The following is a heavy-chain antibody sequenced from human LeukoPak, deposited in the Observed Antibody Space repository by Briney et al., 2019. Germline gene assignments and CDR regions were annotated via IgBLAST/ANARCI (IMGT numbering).Heavy chain of an antibody. D-gene: IGHD2-15*01. CDR2: IIPIFGTA. CDR3: ASICRSGGGSCYNSPIDY. Sequence: SVKVSCKASGYTFNGYYKHWVRQAPGQGLEWMGGIIPIFGTANYAQKFQGRVTITADESTSTAYMELSSLRSEDTAVYYCASICRSGGGSCYNSPIDYWGQGTLVTVSS. V-gene: IGHV1-69*13. CDR1: GYTFNGYY. J-gene: IGHJ4*02.